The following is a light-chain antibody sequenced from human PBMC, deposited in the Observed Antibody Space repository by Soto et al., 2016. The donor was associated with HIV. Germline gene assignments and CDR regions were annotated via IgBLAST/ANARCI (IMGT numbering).Light chain of an antibody. J-gene: IGKJ4*01. Sequence: DIQMTQSPSSLSASVGDRVTITCRASQSISNYVNWYQQKPGQAPKVLIYAASSLQSGVPSRFSGSGSGTDFTLTISSLQPEDFATYYCQQSYSALTFGGGTKVEIK. CDR3: QQSYSALT. CDR2: AAS. CDR1: QSISNY. V-gene: IGKV1-39*01.